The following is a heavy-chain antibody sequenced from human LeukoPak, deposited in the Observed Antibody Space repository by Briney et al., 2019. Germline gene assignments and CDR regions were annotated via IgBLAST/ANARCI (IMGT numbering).Heavy chain of an antibody. CDR3: ARGSASAPDAFDI. V-gene: IGHV3-48*04. J-gene: IGHJ3*02. CDR2: ISSSSSTI. Sequence: GGSLRLSCAASGFTFSSYSMNWVRQAPGKGLEWVSYISSSSSTIYYADSVKGRFTISRDNAKNTLYLQMNSLRAEDTAVYYCARGSASAPDAFDIWGQGTMVTVSS. D-gene: IGHD6-6*01. CDR1: GFTFSSYS.